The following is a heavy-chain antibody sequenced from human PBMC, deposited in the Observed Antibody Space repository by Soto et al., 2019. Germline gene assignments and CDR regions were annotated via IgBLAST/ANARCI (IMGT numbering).Heavy chain of an antibody. CDR3: VKEGRVGVEGFDF. D-gene: IGHD1-26*01. Sequence: GGSLRLSCAASGFTFNNYDMHWVRQAPGEGLEWVAGFSRDLVSPLYGDSVKGRFTISRDNSKNTLYLQMNSLRVEDAAIYYCVKEGRVGVEGFDFWGQGTRVTVSS. CDR2: FSRDLVSP. J-gene: IGHJ4*02. V-gene: IGHV3-23*01. CDR1: GFTFNNYD.